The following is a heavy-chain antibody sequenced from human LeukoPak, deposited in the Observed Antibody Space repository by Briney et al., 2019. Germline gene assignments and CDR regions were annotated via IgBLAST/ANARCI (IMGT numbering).Heavy chain of an antibody. CDR3: ARGWGRSYYYYGMDV. CDR2: IYSGGST. D-gene: IGHD3-10*01. Sequence: PGGSLRLSCAASGFTVSSNYMSWVRQAPGKGLEWVSVIYSGGSTYYADSVKGRFTISRDNSKNTLYLQMNSLRAEDTAVYYCARGWGRSYYYYGMDVWGQGTTVTVSS. V-gene: IGHV3-53*01. J-gene: IGHJ6*02. CDR1: GFTVSSNY.